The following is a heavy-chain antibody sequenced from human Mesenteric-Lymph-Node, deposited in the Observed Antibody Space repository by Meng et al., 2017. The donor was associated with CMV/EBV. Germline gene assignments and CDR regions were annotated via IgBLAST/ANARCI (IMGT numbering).Heavy chain of an antibody. D-gene: IGHD2-8*01. CDR2: IYSGGST. J-gene: IGHJ6*02. V-gene: IGHV3-53*01. Sequence: GESLKISCAASGFTVSSNYMSWVRQAPGKGLEWVSVIYSGGSTYYADSVKGRFTISRDNSKNTPYLQMNSLRAEDTAVYYCARGGIVRYYGMDVWGQGTTVTVSS. CDR3: ARGGIVRYYGMDV. CDR1: GFTVSSNY.